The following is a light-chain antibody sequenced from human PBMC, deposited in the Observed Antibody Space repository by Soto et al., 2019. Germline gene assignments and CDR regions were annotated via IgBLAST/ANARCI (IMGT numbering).Light chain of an antibody. CDR3: QAWDSSIYVV. V-gene: IGLV3-1*01. CDR2: QDS. Sequence: SYELTQPPSVSVSPGQTASITCSGDKLGDKYACWYQQKPGQSPVLVIYQDSKRPSGITERFSGSNSGNTATLTISGTQAMEEADYYCQAWDSSIYVVFGGGTKLTVL. J-gene: IGLJ2*01. CDR1: KLGDKY.